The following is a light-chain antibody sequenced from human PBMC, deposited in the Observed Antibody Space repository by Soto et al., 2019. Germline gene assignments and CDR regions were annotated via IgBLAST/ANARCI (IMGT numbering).Light chain of an antibody. CDR1: ISDVGGYNY. J-gene: IGLJ1*01. CDR3: TSHAGSNNYV. Sequence: QSPLTQPPSASGSPGQSFTIACTGTISDVGGYNYVSWYQQHPGKAPKLIISEVSKRPSGVPDRFSGSKSGNTASLTVSGLQAEDEADYYCTSHAGSNNYVFGTGTKVTVL. V-gene: IGLV2-8*01. CDR2: EVS.